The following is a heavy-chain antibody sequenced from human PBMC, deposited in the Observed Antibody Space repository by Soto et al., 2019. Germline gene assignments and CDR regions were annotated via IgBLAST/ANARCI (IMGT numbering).Heavy chain of an antibody. CDR3: AGLYPYESSGYHLNY. D-gene: IGHD3-22*01. Sequence: SETLSLTCAVSSGSISSSNWWSWVLQLPGKGLEWIGEIYHSGSTNYNPSLRSRVTISVDTSKNQFSLKLSSVTAADTAVFYCAGLYPYESSGYHLNYWGQGALVTVSS. V-gene: IGHV4-4*02. CDR2: IYHSGST. CDR1: SGSISSSNW. J-gene: IGHJ4*02.